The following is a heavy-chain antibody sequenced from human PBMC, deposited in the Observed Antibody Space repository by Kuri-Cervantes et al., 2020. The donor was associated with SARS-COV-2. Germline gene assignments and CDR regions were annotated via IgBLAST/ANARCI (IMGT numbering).Heavy chain of an antibody. J-gene: IGHJ5*02. CDR3: ARVGHHFSTDFWSGYREASNWFDP. V-gene: IGHV4-34*01. CDR1: GGSFSGYY. CDR2: IKHRGST. Sequence: QTLSLTCAVYGGSFSGYYWSWTRQPPGKGLEWIGEIKHRGSTNYNPSLKSRVTISVDTSKNQFSLKLSSVTAADTAVYYCARVGHHFSTDFWSGYREASNWFDPWGQGTLVTVSS. D-gene: IGHD3-3*01.